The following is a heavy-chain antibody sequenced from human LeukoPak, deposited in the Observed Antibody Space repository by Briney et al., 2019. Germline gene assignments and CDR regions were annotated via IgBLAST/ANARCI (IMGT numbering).Heavy chain of an antibody. CDR3: ARGRATMGVFDAFDI. J-gene: IGHJ3*02. CDR2: ISGSGGST. CDR1: GFTFSSYA. Sequence: PGGSLRLSCAASGFTFSSYAMSWVRQAPGKGLEWVSAISGSGGSTYYADSVKGRFTISRDNSKNTLYLQVNSLRAEDTAVYYCARGRATMGVFDAFDIWGQGTMVTVSS. D-gene: IGHD1-26*01. V-gene: IGHV3-23*01.